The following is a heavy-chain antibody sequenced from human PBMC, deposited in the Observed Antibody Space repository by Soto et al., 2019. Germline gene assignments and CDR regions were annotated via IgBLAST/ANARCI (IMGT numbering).Heavy chain of an antibody. D-gene: IGHD1-7*01. Sequence: QVHLVQSGAEVKKSGASVKVSCKASGDTFSGYFFLWVRQAPGQGLEWVGSVNPNSGGTYYAQKYRGRVTMTWSASISTAYMDLWNLRSDDTAVYYCAQGNSRKTVSWGQGTLVTVSS. CDR3: AQGNSRKTVS. CDR2: VNPNSGGT. CDR1: GDTFSGYF. J-gene: IGHJ5*02. V-gene: IGHV1-2*02.